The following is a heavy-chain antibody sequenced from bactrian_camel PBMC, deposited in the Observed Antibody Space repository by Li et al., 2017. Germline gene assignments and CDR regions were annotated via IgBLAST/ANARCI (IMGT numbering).Heavy chain of an antibody. CDR1: VYTSGFWC. D-gene: IGHD1*01. CDR3: AADYRRGWSCVVGRSEYNN. Sequence: HVQLVESGGKTVQAGGSLRLSCKSNVYTSGFWCMAWFRYQREGVATILSDGTTNYADSVKGRFTISRDNAKKTLYLQMDNLKPEDTGMYFCAADYRRGWSCVVGRSEYNNWGQGTQVTVS. CDR2: ILSDGTT. V-gene: IGHV3S53*01. J-gene: IGHJ4*01.